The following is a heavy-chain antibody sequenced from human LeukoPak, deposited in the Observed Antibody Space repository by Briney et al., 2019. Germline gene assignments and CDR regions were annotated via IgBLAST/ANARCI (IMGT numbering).Heavy chain of an antibody. Sequence: PSETLSLTCAVYGGSFSGYYWTWIRQSSGKGLEWVSYISSSGSTIYYADSVKGRFTISRDNAKNSLYLQMNSLRAEDTAVYYCAELGITMIGGVWGKGTTVTISS. CDR3: AELGITMIGGV. D-gene: IGHD3-10*02. J-gene: IGHJ6*04. CDR1: GGSFSGYY. CDR2: ISSSGSTI. V-gene: IGHV3-11*04.